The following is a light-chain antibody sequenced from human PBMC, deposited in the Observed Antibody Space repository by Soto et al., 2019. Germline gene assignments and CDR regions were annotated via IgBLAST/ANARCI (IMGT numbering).Light chain of an antibody. CDR2: KAS. V-gene: IGKV1-5*03. CDR1: QSISSW. CDR3: QQYNSYPIT. J-gene: IGKJ5*01. Sequence: DLQMTQSPSTLSASVGDRVTITCRASQSISSWLAWYQQKPGKAPKSLIYKASSLESGVPSRFSCSGSGTEFTLTISSLQPDDFATYYCQQYNSYPITFGQGTRLEIK.